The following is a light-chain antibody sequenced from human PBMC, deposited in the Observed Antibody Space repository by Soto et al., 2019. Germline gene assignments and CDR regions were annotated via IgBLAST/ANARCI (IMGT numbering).Light chain of an antibody. CDR2: AAS. V-gene: IGKV1-9*01. CDR3: QHLNGYPRT. J-gene: IGKJ1*01. Sequence: DIQLTQSPSFLSASVGDRVTITCRASRAISTNLAWYQQEPGKAPKLVIYAASTLQSGVPSRFSGSGSGTEFTLTISSLQPEDFATYYCQHLNGYPRTFDQGTKVEI. CDR1: RAISTN.